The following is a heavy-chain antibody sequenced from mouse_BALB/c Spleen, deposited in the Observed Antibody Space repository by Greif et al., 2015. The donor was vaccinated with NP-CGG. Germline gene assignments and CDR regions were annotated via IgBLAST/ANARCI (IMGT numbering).Heavy chain of an antibody. CDR2: IHPNSGNI. Sequence: VQLQQSGSVLARPGASVKLSCKASGYTFTSSWMHWAKQRPGQGLEWIGEIHPNSGNINYNEKFKGKATLTVDTSSSTAYVDLSSLTSEDSAVYYCAKSGDYDNSFDYWGQGTTLTVSS. D-gene: IGHD2-4*01. CDR1: GYTFTSSW. V-gene: IGHV1S130*01. CDR3: AKSGDYDNSFDY. J-gene: IGHJ2*01.